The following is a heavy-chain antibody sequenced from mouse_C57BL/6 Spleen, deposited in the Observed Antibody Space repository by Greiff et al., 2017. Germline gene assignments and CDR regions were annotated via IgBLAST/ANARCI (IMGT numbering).Heavy chain of an antibody. CDR2: IWRGGST. CDR3: AMGGLRQGAWFAY. CDR1: GFSLTSYG. D-gene: IGHD2-4*01. J-gene: IGHJ3*01. Sequence: VQRVESGPGLVQPSQSLSITCTVSGFSLTSYGVHWVRQSPGKGLEWLGVIWRGGSTDYNAAFMSRLSITKDNSKSQVFFKMNSLQADDTAIYYGAMGGLRQGAWFAYWGQGTLVTVSA. V-gene: IGHV2-5*01.